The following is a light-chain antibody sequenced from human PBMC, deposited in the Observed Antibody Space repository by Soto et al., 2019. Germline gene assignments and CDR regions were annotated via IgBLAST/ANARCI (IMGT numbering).Light chain of an antibody. CDR3: GSYAATDNLV. CDR1: SSDIGGYNY. V-gene: IGLV2-8*01. Sequence: QSALTQPPSASGSPGQSVTLSCTGTSSDIGGYNYVSWYQQHPGKAPKLVIYEVTKRPSGVPDRFSGSQSGNTASLTVSGLQAEDEADYYCGSYAATDNLVFGGGTKLTVL. J-gene: IGLJ3*02. CDR2: EVT.